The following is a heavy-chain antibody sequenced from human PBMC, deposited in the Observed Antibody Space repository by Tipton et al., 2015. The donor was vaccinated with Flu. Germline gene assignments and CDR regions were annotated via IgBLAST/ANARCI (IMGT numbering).Heavy chain of an antibody. CDR3: ARARAPYDYYALNV. CDR1: DDSITSYY. J-gene: IGHJ6*02. CDR2: SYDTVTS. Sequence: TLSLTCTVSDDSITSYYWSWIRQPPGKGLEWSGYSYDTVTSNYNPSLKTRLTISVDSSKNQLSLKLTSVTTANTAVYYCARARAPYDYYALNVWGQGTTVTVSS. D-gene: IGHD3-10*01. V-gene: IGHV4-59*01.